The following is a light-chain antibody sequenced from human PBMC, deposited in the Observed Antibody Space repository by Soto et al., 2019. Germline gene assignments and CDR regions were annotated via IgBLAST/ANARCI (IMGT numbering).Light chain of an antibody. CDR3: QQYNTWPRT. CDR1: QSVTSSY. V-gene: IGKV3-15*01. Sequence: EIVLTQSPGTLSLSPVERATLSCMASQSVTSSYLAWWQQKPGQAPRLLIYGASTRATGIPARFSGSGSGTEFTLTISSLQSEDFAVYYCQQYNTWPRTFGQGTKVDIK. CDR2: GAS. J-gene: IGKJ1*01.